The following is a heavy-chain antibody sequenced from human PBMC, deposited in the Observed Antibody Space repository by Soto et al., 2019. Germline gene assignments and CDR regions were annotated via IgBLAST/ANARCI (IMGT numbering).Heavy chain of an antibody. CDR3: AIQLRGSPSVKYFQH. V-gene: IGHV4-61*01. CDR1: GGPVSSGSYF. Sequence: NPSDTLYLTSVDSGGPVSSGSYFWNWIRQPPGKGLEWIGYIYYSGCTNYNPSLKSRVTISVDTSKNQFSLKLSSVTAADTAVYYCAIQLRGSPSVKYFQHWGQGTLVTVSS. CDR2: IYYSGCT. D-gene: IGHD6-6*01. J-gene: IGHJ1*01.